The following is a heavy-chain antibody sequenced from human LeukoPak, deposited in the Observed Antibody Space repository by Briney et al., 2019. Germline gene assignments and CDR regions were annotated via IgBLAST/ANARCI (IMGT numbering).Heavy chain of an antibody. CDR3: ARGKDCSSTSCYMDV. CDR2: IYYSGST. D-gene: IGHD2-2*01. V-gene: IGHV4-59*01. Sequence: SETLSLTCTVSGGSISSYYWSWIRQPPGKGLEWIGYIYYSGSTNYNPSLKSRVTISVDTSKNQFSLKLSSVTAADTAVYYCARGKDCSSTSCYMDVWGKGTTVTVSS. J-gene: IGHJ6*03. CDR1: GGSISSYY.